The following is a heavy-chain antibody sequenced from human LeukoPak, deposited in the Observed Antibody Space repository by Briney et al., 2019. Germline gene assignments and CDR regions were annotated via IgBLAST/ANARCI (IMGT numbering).Heavy chain of an antibody. Sequence: GGSLRLSXAASGFPFSDYWMDWVRQAPGKGMEWVANINQDGSIQYYADSVRGRFIISRNNAKNSLYLQMYSLRAEDTAIYFCSRSLDYLGQGTLVTVSS. CDR1: GFPFSDYW. CDR2: INQDGSIQ. J-gene: IGHJ4*02. V-gene: IGHV3-7*01. CDR3: SRSLDY.